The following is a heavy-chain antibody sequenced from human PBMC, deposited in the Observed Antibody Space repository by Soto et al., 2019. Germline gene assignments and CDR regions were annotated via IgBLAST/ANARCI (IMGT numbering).Heavy chain of an antibody. D-gene: IGHD3-22*01. V-gene: IGHV3-48*01. CDR2: ISSSSSTI. CDR3: ARGDRDVSAPHTYYYYYMDV. Sequence: EVQLVESGGGLVQPGGSLRLSCAASGFTFSSYSMNWVRQAPGKGLEWVSYISSSSSTIYYADSVKGRFTISRDNAKNSLYLQMNSLSAEDTAVYYCARGDRDVSAPHTYYYYYMDVWGKGTTVTVSS. J-gene: IGHJ6*03. CDR1: GFTFSSYS.